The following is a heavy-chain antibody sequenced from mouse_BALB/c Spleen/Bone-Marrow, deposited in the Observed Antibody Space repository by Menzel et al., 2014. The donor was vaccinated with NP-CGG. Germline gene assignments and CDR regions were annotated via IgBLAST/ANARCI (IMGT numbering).Heavy chain of an antibody. CDR2: INPSNGGT. J-gene: IGHJ3*01. Sequence: QVQLKQSGAELVKPGASVKLSCKASGYTFTSYYMYWVKQRPGQGLEWIGEINPSNGGTNFNEKFKGKATLTIDKSSSTAYMQLGSLTSEDSAVYYCTREGDSPFAYWGQGTLVTVSA. CDR1: GYTFTSYY. V-gene: IGHV1S81*02. CDR3: TREGDSPFAY. D-gene: IGHD2-13*01.